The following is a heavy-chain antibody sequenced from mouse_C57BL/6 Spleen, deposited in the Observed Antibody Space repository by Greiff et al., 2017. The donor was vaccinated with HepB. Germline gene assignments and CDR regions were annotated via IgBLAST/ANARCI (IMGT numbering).Heavy chain of an antibody. CDR3: ARGGHFYYFDV. Sequence: ESGPGLVKPSQSLSLTCSVPGYSITSGYSWNWIRQFPGNKLEWMGYISYDGSNNYNPSLKNRISITRDTSKNQFFLKLNSVTTEDTATYYCARGGHFYYFDVWGQGTTLTVSS. CDR1: GYSITSGYS. D-gene: IGHD3-1*01. V-gene: IGHV3-6*01. J-gene: IGHJ2*01. CDR2: ISYDGSN.